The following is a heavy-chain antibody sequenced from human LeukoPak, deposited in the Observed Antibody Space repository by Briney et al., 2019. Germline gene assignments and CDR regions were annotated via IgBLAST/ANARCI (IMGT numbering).Heavy chain of an antibody. Sequence: SETLSLTCSVSGYSISSGYYWGWIRQTPGKGLEWIGRVFHDGDTHYNPSLKSRVTIAVDTSKNQFSLKLSSVTAADTAVYYCARPSTVFRAYGSGSYEFDYWGQGTLVTVSS. D-gene: IGHD3-10*01. V-gene: IGHV4-38-2*02. CDR3: ARPSTVFRAYGSGSYEFDY. CDR1: GYSISSGYY. CDR2: VFHDGDT. J-gene: IGHJ4*02.